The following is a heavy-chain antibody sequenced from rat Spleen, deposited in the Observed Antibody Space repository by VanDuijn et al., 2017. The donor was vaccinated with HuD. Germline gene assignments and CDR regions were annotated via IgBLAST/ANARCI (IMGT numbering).Heavy chain of an antibody. CDR2: ISSGGYT. Sequence: QVQLKESGPGPVQPSETLTLPCTVAGFSLTSNGVSWVRQPPGKGLEWSATISSGGYTYFNSALKSRLSVSRDSSKSQVFLKMNSLQTEDTAIYFCTRDHAYWGSYYPGGVAYGGQGTLVTVSS. CDR1: GFSLTSNG. J-gene: IGHJ3*01. V-gene: IGHV2S8*01. D-gene: IGHD1-12*01. CDR3: TRDHAYWGSYYPGGVAY.